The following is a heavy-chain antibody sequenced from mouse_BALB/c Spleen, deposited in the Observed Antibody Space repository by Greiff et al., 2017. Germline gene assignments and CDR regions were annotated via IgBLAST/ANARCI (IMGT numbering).Heavy chain of an antibody. J-gene: IGHJ3*01. Sequence: VQLQQSGAELVRPGTSVKVSCKASGYAFTNYLIEWVKQRPGQGLEWIGVINPGSGGTNYNEKFKGKATLTADKSSSTAYMQLSSLTSDDSAVYFCARDDGYYGWFAYWGQGTLVTVSA. CDR1: GYAFTNYL. CDR2: INPGSGGT. CDR3: ARDDGYYGWFAY. V-gene: IGHV1-54*01. D-gene: IGHD2-3*01.